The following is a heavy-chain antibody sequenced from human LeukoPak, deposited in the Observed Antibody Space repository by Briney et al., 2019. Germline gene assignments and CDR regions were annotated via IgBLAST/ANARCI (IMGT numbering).Heavy chain of an antibody. D-gene: IGHD3-10*01. CDR2: IIPIFGTA. Sequence: SVKVSCKASGGTFSSYAISWVRQATGQGLEWMGGIIPIFGTANYAQKFQGRVTITADESTSTAYMELSSLRSEDTAVYYCARVFYYGSGSYKGAFDIWGQGPMVTVSS. CDR3: ARVFYYGSGSYKGAFDI. J-gene: IGHJ3*02. V-gene: IGHV1-69*13. CDR1: GGTFSSYA.